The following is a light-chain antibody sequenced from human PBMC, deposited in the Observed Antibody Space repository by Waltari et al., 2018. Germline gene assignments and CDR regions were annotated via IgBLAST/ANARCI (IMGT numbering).Light chain of an antibody. CDR2: QDS. CDR1: KLGDKY. V-gene: IGLV3-1*01. CDR3: QAGDSSTVV. J-gene: IGLJ2*01. Sequence: SYELTQPPPVSVSPGQTASITCSGDKLGDKYACWYQQKPGQSPVLVIYQDSKRPSGISERFAVSNAGKPGTLTISGTQAVDEADYYWQAGDSSTVVFGGGTKLTVL.